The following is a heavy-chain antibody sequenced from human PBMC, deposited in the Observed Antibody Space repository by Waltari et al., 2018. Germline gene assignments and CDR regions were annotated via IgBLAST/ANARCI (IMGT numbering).Heavy chain of an antibody. Sequence: QLQLQESGPRLVRPSETLSLICRVSGVSITSNRHYWAWIRQSPGQGLEWIGTVSYSGTTYSSPSRKSRVAVSRYTSKNQVSLILGSVTAADMAVYYCATYIGASVGTAAFDVWGQGTMVTVSS. CDR2: VSYSGTT. D-gene: IGHD5-12*01. J-gene: IGHJ3*01. CDR3: ATYIGASVGTAAFDV. V-gene: IGHV4-39*01. CDR1: GVSITSNRHY.